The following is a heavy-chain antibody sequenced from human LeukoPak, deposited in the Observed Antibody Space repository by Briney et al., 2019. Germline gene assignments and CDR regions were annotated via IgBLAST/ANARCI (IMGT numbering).Heavy chain of an antibody. V-gene: IGHV3-30*04. CDR3: ARDLDSSGWYRHSLAFDI. CDR2: ISDDGSKI. J-gene: IGHJ3*02. D-gene: IGHD6-19*01. CDR1: GSTFSTDA. Sequence: GGSLRLSCAASGSTFSTDAMHWVRQAPGKGLEWVAVISDDGSKIYYADSVKGRFTISRDNSKNSLYPQMNSLRAEDTAVYYCARDLDSSGWYRHSLAFDIWGQGTMVTVSS.